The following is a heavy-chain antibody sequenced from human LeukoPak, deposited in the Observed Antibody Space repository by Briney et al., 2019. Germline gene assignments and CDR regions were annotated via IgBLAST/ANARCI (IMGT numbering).Heavy chain of an antibody. CDR3: TRHYDDYVWGSYRYGYDY. Sequence: PGGSLRLSCAASGFTFSGSAMHWVRQASGKGLEWVGRIRSKANSYATAYAASVKGRFTIPRDDSKNTAYLQMNSLKTEDTAVYYCTRHYDDYVWGSYRYGYDYWGQGTLVTVSS. D-gene: IGHD3-16*02. J-gene: IGHJ4*02. V-gene: IGHV3-73*01. CDR2: IRSKANSYAT. CDR1: GFTFSGSA.